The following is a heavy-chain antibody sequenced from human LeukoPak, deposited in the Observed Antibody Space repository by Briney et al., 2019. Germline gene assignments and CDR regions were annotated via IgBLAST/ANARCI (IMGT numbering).Heavy chain of an antibody. CDR1: GFTFTNYV. J-gene: IGHJ4*02. CDR3: ARENWNGALDY. CDR2: IRSSTSYI. D-gene: IGHD1-1*01. Sequence: PGGSLRLSCAASGFTFTNYVMNWVRQAPGKGLEWVSSIRSSTSYIYYADSVKGRFTISRDNAKTSLYLQMNSLRAEDTAVYYCARENWNGALDYWGQGTPVTVSS. V-gene: IGHV3-21*01.